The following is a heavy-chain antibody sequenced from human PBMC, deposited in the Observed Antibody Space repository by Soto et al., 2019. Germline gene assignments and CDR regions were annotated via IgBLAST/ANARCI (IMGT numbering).Heavy chain of an antibody. CDR1: GFTVSGNH. CDR3: AKSPSKYSGSYYISSAFDI. J-gene: IGHJ3*02. D-gene: IGHD1-26*01. Sequence: PGGSLRLSCAASGFTVSGNHLTWVRQAPGKGLKWVSVLYPDGRAYYADSVKGRFTISRDNSKNTLYLQMNSLRAEDTAVYYCAKSPSKYSGSYYISSAFDIWGQGTMVTVSS. V-gene: IGHV3-53*05. CDR2: LYPDGRA.